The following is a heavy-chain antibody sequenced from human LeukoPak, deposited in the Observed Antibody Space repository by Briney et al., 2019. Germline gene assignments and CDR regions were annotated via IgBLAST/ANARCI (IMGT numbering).Heavy chain of an antibody. CDR3: ARKGMTTGTFDP. D-gene: IGHD4-11*01. V-gene: IGHV3-9*01. CDR1: GLYFLDRP. J-gene: IGHJ5*02. CDR2: IGNSRSK. Sequence: GGSLRLSCSTPGLYFLDRPIHWVRLAPGRGPEWVSGIGNSRSKGYADSVRGRFTISRDNAKNTLYLQMNSLRAEDTAVYYCARKGMTTGTFDPWGQGTLVTVSS.